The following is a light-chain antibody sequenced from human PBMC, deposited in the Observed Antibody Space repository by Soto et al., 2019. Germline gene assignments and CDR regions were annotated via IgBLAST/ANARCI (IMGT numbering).Light chain of an antibody. CDR1: QSISNN. V-gene: IGKV3-15*01. Sequence: EIVMTQSPATLSVSPGERATLSCRTGQSISNNLAWYQQKPGQAPRLLIYGASTRATGIPARFTGSGSGTEFPLTIRSLQSEDFAVYYCQQYSNWPRTFGQGTKVDIK. CDR3: QQYSNWPRT. CDR2: GAS. J-gene: IGKJ1*01.